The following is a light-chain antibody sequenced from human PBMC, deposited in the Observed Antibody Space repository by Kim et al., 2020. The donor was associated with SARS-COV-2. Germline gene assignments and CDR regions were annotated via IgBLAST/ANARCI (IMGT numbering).Light chain of an antibody. J-gene: IGKJ4*01. Sequence: EIAMTQSPATLSVSPGERATLSCRASQCVSSNLAWYQQKPGQAPRLLIYGASTRATGIPARFSGSGSGTEFTLTISSLQSEDFAVYYCQQYNNRPPLTFGGGTKVDIK. V-gene: IGKV3-15*01. CDR1: QCVSSN. CDR3: QQYNNRPPLT. CDR2: GAS.